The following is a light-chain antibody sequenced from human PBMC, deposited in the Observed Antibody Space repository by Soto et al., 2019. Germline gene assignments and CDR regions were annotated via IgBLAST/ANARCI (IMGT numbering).Light chain of an antibody. V-gene: IGLV1-40*01. CDR2: TNG. Sequence: QSVLTQPPSVSGAPGQRVTISCTGTSSNIGAGYDVNWYQHLPGAAPKLLIYTNGNRPSGVPDRFSGSKSGTSASLAITGLQAEDEADYYSQSYDSGLSGSVFGGGTKLTVL. CDR3: QSYDSGLSGSV. CDR1: SSNIGAGYD. J-gene: IGLJ3*02.